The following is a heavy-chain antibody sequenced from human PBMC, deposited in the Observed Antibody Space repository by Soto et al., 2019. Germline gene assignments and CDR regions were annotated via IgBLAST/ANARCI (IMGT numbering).Heavy chain of an antibody. CDR3: AKDYYGDYDPSQYYYYGMDV. CDR1: GFTFSSYG. D-gene: IGHD4-17*01. V-gene: IGHV3-33*06. Sequence: QVQLVESGGGVVQPGRSLRLSCAASGFTFSSYGMHWVRQAPGKGLEWVAVIWYDGSNKYYADSVKGRFTISRDNSKNTLYLQMNSLRAEDTAVYYCAKDYYGDYDPSQYYYYGMDVWGQGTSVTVSS. J-gene: IGHJ6*02. CDR2: IWYDGSNK.